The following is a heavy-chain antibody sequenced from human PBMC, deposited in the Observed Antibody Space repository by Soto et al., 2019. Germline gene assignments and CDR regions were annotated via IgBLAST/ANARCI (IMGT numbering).Heavy chain of an antibody. V-gene: IGHV4-59*08. J-gene: IGHJ3*02. CDR1: AGSISSYY. Sequence: SETLSLPCPGSAGSISSYYWSWIRQPPGKGLEWIGYIYYSGSTNYNPSLKSRVTISVDTSKNQFSLKLSSVTAADTAVYYCARGDCSSTSCHENAFDIWGQGTMVTVSS. D-gene: IGHD2-2*01. CDR3: ARGDCSSTSCHENAFDI. CDR2: IYYSGST.